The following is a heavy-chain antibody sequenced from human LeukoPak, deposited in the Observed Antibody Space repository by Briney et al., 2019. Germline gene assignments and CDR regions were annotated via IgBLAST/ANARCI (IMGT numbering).Heavy chain of an antibody. J-gene: IGHJ3*02. Sequence: ASVKVSCKASGYTFTSHGISWVRQAPGQGLEWMGWISAYNGNTNYAQKLQGRVTMTTDTSTSTAYMELRSLRSDDTAVYYCAKTYYYDSSGLNAFDIWGQGTMVTVSS. CDR2: ISAYNGNT. CDR3: AKTYYYDSSGLNAFDI. D-gene: IGHD3-22*01. V-gene: IGHV1-18*01. CDR1: GYTFTSHG.